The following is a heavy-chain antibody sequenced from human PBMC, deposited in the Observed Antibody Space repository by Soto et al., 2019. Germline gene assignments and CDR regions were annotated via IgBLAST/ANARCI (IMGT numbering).Heavy chain of an antibody. V-gene: IGHV3-74*01. J-gene: IGHJ6*03. CDR1: GFSFSIYW. CDR3: ASGLCKRGYFMDD. Sequence: EVQLVESGGGLVQPGGSLILSCAASGFSFSIYWMHWVRQAPGKGLVWVSRIITDGSSTSYADSVRGRFIISRDNAKNTLYLQMNSLRAEVTAVYYCASGLCKRGYFMDDGGKGTMVTVSS. CDR2: IITDGSST. D-gene: IGHD1-26*01.